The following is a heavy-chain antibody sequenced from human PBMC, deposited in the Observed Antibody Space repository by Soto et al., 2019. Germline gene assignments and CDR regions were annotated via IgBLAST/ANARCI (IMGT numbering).Heavy chain of an antibody. Sequence: TVSGGSISRGGYYWSWTRQHPGKGLEWIGYIYYSGSTYYNPSLKSRVTISVDTSKNQFSLKLSSVTAADTAVYYCARVSYGDYHFFDYWGQGTLVTVSS. CDR3: ARVSYGDYHFFDY. CDR2: IYYSGST. J-gene: IGHJ4*02. D-gene: IGHD4-17*01. V-gene: IGHV4-31*03. CDR1: GGSISRGGYY.